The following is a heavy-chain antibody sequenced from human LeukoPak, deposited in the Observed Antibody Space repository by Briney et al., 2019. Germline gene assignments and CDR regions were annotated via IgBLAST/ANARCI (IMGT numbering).Heavy chain of an antibody. J-gene: IGHJ6*03. CDR2: IYYSGST. CDR3: ARGRVCSGGSCYPTSAYYYYYYMDV. D-gene: IGHD2-15*01. Sequence: SETLSLTCTVSGGSISSYYWSWIRQPPGKGLEWIGYIYYSGSTNYNPSLKSRVTISVDTSKNQFSLKLSSVTAADTAVYYCARGRVCSGGSCYPTSAYYYYYYMDVWGKGTTVTVSS. CDR1: GGSISSYY. V-gene: IGHV4-59*12.